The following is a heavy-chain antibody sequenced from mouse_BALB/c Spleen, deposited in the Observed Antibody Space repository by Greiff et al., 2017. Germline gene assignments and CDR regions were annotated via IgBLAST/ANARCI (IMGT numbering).Heavy chain of an antibody. CDR3: ASGYLYWYFDV. CDR1: GFNIKDYY. J-gene: IGHJ1*01. Sequence: EVKLVESGAELVRPGALVKLSCKASGFNIKDYYMHWVKQRPEQGLEWIGWIDPENGNTIYDPKFQGKASITADTSSNTAYLQLSSLTSEDTAVYYCASGYLYWYFDVWGAGTTVTVSS. V-gene: IGHV14-1*02. CDR2: IDPENGNT. D-gene: IGHD1-2*01.